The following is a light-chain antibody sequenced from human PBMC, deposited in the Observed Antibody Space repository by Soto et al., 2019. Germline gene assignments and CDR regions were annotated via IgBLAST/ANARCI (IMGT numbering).Light chain of an antibody. CDR3: QHRTNWEYT. CDR1: QSVSSS. J-gene: IGKJ2*01. CDR2: GAS. V-gene: IGKV3-11*01. Sequence: EIVLTQSPATLSLSPGERATLSCRACQSVSSSLAWYQQKPGQAPRLLIYGASKRAPGIPVRFSASGSGTDFTLTISSLEPEDFAVYSCQHRTNWEYTFGQGTKLEIK.